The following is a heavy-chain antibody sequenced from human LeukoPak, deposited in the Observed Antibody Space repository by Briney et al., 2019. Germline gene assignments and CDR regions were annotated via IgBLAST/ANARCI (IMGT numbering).Heavy chain of an antibody. CDR2: ISAYNGNT. V-gene: IGHV1-18*01. J-gene: IGHJ4*02. Sequence: ASVKVSCKASGYTFTSYGISWVRQAPGQGLEWMGWISAYNGNTNYAQKLQGRVTMTTDTSTSTAYMELRSLRSDDTAVYYCARAPGVLLWFEELSPTDYWGQGTLATVSS. CDR3: ARAPGVLLWFEELSPTDY. CDR1: GYTFTSYG. D-gene: IGHD3-10*01.